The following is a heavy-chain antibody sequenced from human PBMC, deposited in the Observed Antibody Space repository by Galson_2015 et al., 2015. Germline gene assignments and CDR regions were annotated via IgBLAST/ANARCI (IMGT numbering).Heavy chain of an antibody. V-gene: IGHV4-59*01. CDR3: ARGYCSSTSCYGIYWYFDL. Sequence: ETLSLTCTVSGGSISSYYWSWIRQPPGKGLEWIGYIYYSGSTNYNPSLKSRVTISVDTSKNQFPLKLSSVTAADTAVYYCARGYCSSTSCYGIYWYFDLWGRGTLVTVSS. D-gene: IGHD2-2*01. J-gene: IGHJ2*01. CDR2: IYYSGST. CDR1: GGSISSYY.